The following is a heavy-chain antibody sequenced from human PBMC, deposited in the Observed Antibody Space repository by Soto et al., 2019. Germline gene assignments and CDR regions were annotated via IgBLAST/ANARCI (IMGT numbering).Heavy chain of an antibody. CDR1: GFTFSSYG. V-gene: IGHV3-30*18. D-gene: IGHD6-6*01. Sequence: GGSLRLSCAASGFTFSSYGMHWVRQAPGKGLEWVAVISYDGSNKYYADSVKGRFTISRDNSKNTLYLQMNSLRAEDTAVYYCAKDHPARSSLDYWGQGTLVTVSS. CDR2: ISYDGSNK. CDR3: AKDHPARSSLDY. J-gene: IGHJ4*02.